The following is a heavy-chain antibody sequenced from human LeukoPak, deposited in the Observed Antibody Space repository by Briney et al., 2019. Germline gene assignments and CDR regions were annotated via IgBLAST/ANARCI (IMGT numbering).Heavy chain of an antibody. J-gene: IGHJ4*02. V-gene: IGHV1-18*01. D-gene: IGHD5-12*01. CDR2: ISAYNGNT. CDR1: GYTFTNYA. Sequence: VASVKVSCKASGYTFTNYAISWVRQAPGQGLEWVGWISAYNGNTNYAQKLQSRVTMTTDTSTSTAYMDLRSLRSDDTAVYYCARVRNSGFRYVDSWGQGTLVTVSS. CDR3: ARVRNSGFRYVDS.